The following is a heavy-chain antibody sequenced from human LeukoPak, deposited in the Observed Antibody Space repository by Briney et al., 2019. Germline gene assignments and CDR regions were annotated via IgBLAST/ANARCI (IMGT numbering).Heavy chain of an antibody. D-gene: IGHD5-12*01. V-gene: IGHV3-21*04. CDR3: ARVVGYDLMNNWFDP. CDR2: ISSSSSYI. Sequence: KPGGSLRLSCAASGFTFSSYSMNWVRQAPGKGLEWVSSISSSSSYIYYADSVKGRFTISRDNAKNSLYLQMNSLRAEDTALYYCARVVGYDLMNNWFDPWGQGTLVTVSS. CDR1: GFTFSSYS. J-gene: IGHJ5*02.